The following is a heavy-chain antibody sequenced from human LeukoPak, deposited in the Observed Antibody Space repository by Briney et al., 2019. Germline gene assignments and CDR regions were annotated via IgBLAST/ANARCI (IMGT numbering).Heavy chain of an antibody. CDR1: GGSFSGYY. J-gene: IGHJ4*02. D-gene: IGHD3-22*01. CDR2: ISHSGGA. Sequence: SETLSLTCAVYGGSFSGYYWSWIRQPPGKGLEWIGEISHSGGANYNPSLKSRVTISVDTSKSQFSLKLNSVTAAEPASYYCTRRVGTNPYYYDSSGYFDYWGQGTLVIVSS. V-gene: IGHV4-34*01. CDR3: TRRVGTNPYYYDSSGYFDY.